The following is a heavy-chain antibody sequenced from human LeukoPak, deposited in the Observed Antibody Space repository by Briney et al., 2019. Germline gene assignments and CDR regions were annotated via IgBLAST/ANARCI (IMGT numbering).Heavy chain of an antibody. V-gene: IGHV4-34*01. D-gene: IGHD5-12*01. Sequence: RPSETLSLTCAVSGGSFSGYYWSWIRQSPRKGLEWIGEINHSGSTHYNPSLKSRVSISVDTSQKQFSLRLTSVTAADTAVYYCASYSGYDYQCFDYWGQGTLVTVSS. CDR1: GGSFSGYY. CDR2: INHSGST. J-gene: IGHJ4*02. CDR3: ASYSGYDYQCFDY.